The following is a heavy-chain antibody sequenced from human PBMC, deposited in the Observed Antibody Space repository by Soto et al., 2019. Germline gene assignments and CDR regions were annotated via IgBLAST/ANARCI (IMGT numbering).Heavy chain of an antibody. CDR2: INHSGST. CDR1: GGSFSGYY. J-gene: IGHJ4*02. D-gene: IGHD1-26*01. Sequence: SETLSLTCAVYGGSFSGYYWSWIRQPPGKGLEWIGEINHSGSTNYNPSLKSRVTISVDTSKNQFSLKLSSVTAADTAVYYCARGASGSSEHNFDYWGQGTLVTVSS. CDR3: ARGASGSSEHNFDY. V-gene: IGHV4-34*01.